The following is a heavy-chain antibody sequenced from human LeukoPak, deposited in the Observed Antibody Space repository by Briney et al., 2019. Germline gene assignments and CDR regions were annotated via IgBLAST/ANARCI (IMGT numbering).Heavy chain of an antibody. CDR3: ARDLGWGSGSYSPDY. CDR2: ISAYNGNT. Sequence: GASVKASCKASGYTFTSYGIIWVRQAPGQGLEWMGWISAYNGNTNYAQKVQGRVTMTTDTSASTAYMELRSLRSDDTAVYYCARDLGWGSGSYSPDYWGQGTLVTVSS. D-gene: IGHD3-10*01. J-gene: IGHJ4*02. V-gene: IGHV1-18*01. CDR1: GYTFTSYG.